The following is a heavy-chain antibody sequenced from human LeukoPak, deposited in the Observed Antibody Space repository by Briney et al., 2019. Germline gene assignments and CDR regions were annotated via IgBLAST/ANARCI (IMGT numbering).Heavy chain of an antibody. D-gene: IGHD1-26*01. CDR3: AKGREVDY. Sequence: PGRSLRLSCAASGFTFSSYGMHWVRQAPGKGLEWVAVISYDGSNKYYADSVKGRFTISRDNSKNTLYLQMNSLRAGDTAVYYCAKGREVDYWGQGTLVTVSP. J-gene: IGHJ4*02. V-gene: IGHV3-30*18. CDR2: ISYDGSNK. CDR1: GFTFSSYG.